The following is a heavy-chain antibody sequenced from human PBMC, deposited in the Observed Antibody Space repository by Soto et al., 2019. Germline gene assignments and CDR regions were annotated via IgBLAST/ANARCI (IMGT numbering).Heavy chain of an antibody. J-gene: IGHJ4*02. CDR2: ISGSGGST. CDR1: GFTFSSYA. CDR3: AKGPQGRLQPQYYFDY. D-gene: IGHD4-4*01. V-gene: IGHV3-23*01. Sequence: PGGSLRLSCAASGFTFSSYAMSWVRQAPGKGLEWVSAISGSGGSTYYADSVKGRFTISRDNSKNTLYLQMNSLRAEDTAVYYCAKGPQGRLQPQYYFDYWGQGTLVTVSS.